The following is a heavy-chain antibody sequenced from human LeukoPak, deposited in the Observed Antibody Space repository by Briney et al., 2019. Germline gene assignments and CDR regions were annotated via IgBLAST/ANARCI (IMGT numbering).Heavy chain of an antibody. CDR3: ARKYYGDYYFDY. D-gene: IGHD4-17*01. Sequence: GGSLRLSCAASGFTFSSYGMHWVRQAPGKGLEWVALIWYDGSNKYHADSVKGRFTISRDNSKNTLFLQMNSLRAEDTAVYYCARKYYGDYYFDYWGQGTLVTVSS. CDR2: IWYDGSNK. CDR1: GFTFSSYG. V-gene: IGHV3-33*01. J-gene: IGHJ4*02.